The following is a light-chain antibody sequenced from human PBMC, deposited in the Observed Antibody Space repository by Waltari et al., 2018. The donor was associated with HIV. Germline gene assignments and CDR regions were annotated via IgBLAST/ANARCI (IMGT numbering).Light chain of an antibody. J-gene: IGLJ3*02. CDR2: DNY. Sequence: QSVLTQPPSVSAAPGQKVTISCSGSSTNIGNDFVCWYQQIPGAAPKLLIYDNYMRPSGIPDRFSGSRSGTSATLGITGLQTGDEAVYYCGTWDRGLGAAVFGGGTKLTVL. V-gene: IGLV1-51*01. CDR3: GTWDRGLGAAV. CDR1: STNIGNDF.